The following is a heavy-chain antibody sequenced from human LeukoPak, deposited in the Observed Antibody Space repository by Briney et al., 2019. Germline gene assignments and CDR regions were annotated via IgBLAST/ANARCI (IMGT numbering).Heavy chain of an antibody. CDR2: ISYDGSNK. V-gene: IGHV3-30*04. Sequence: GGSLRLSCAASGFTFSSYAMHWVRQAPGKGLEWVAVISYDGSNKYYADSVKGRFTISRDNSKNTLYLQMNSLRAEDTAVYYCARDPDYSGYDYYYYYYMDVWGKGTTVTVSS. CDR1: GFTFSSYA. J-gene: IGHJ6*03. CDR3: ARDPDYSGYDYYYYYYMDV. D-gene: IGHD5-12*01.